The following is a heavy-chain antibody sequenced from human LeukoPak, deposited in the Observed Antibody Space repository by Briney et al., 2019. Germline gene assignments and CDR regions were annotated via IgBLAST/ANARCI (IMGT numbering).Heavy chain of an antibody. CDR1: GFTFSTYA. V-gene: IGHV3-21*01. D-gene: IGHD2/OR15-2a*01. CDR2: ITPSSSWI. CDR3: ARVTYSYYDSTAFCPFDY. J-gene: IGHJ4*02. Sequence: GGSLRLSCAASGFTFSTYAMNWVRQAPGKGLEWVSSITPSSSWIFYADSVKGRFTISRDNAKNSLYLQMNSLRAEDTAVYYCARVTYSYYDSTAFCPFDYWGQGTLVTVSS.